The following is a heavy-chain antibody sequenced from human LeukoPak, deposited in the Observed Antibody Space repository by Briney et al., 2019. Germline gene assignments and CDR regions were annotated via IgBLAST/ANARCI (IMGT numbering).Heavy chain of an antibody. J-gene: IGHJ5*01. Sequence: PGGSLRLSCAASGFTFDAYEINWVRQAPGKGLEWVSYISGSGRTIYYADSVKGRFTISWDNAKNSVYLQMNRLRAEDTAVYYCARGVYGRFDSWAQGTLVTVSS. CDR2: ISGSGRTI. CDR3: ARGVYGRFDS. CDR1: GFTFDAYE. D-gene: IGHD2/OR15-2a*01. V-gene: IGHV3-48*03.